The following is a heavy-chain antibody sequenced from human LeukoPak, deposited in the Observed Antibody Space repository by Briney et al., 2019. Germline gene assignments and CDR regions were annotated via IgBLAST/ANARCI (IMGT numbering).Heavy chain of an antibody. D-gene: IGHD6-19*01. CDR1: GFTFSSYG. CDR3: AKDHSSGWAAEYFQH. Sequence: GGSLRLSCAASGFTFSSYGMHWVRQAPGKGLEWVAVISYDGSNKYYADSVKGRFTISRDNSKNTLYLQMNSLRAEDTAVYYCAKDHSSGWAAEYFQHWGQGTLVTVSS. J-gene: IGHJ1*01. CDR2: ISYDGSNK. V-gene: IGHV3-30*18.